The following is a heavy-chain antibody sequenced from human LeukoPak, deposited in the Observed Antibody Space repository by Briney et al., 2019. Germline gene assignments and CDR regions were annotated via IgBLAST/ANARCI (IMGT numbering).Heavy chain of an antibody. CDR1: GGSISSGDYY. Sequence: PSETLPLTCTVSGGSISSGDYYWSWIRQPPGKGLEWIGYIYYSGSTYYNPSLKSRVTISVDTSKNQFSLKLSSVTAADTAVYYCARKYSSGWYGPFDYWGQGTLVTVSS. CDR3: ARKYSSGWYGPFDY. D-gene: IGHD6-19*01. J-gene: IGHJ4*02. V-gene: IGHV4-30-4*08. CDR2: IYYSGST.